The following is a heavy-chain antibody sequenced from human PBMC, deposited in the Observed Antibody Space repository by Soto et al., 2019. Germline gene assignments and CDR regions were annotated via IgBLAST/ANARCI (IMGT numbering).Heavy chain of an antibody. CDR3: AKGAAGASTSHYGMDV. D-gene: IGHD2-2*01. V-gene: IGHV3-23*01. J-gene: IGHJ6*02. Sequence: GGSLRLSCAASGFTFSSYAMSWVRQAPGKGLEWVSAISGSGGSTYYADSVKGRFTISRDNSKNTLYLQMNSLRAGDTAVYYCAKGAAGASTSHYGMDVWGQGTTVTVSS. CDR1: GFTFSSYA. CDR2: ISGSGGST.